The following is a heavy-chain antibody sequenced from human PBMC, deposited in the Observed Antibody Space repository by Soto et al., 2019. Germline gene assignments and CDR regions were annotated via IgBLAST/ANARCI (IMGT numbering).Heavy chain of an antibody. CDR3: AHRSRGDAPGTYYRWFDP. D-gene: IGHD3-10*01. J-gene: IGHJ5*02. CDR2: IYWDDDK. CDR1: GFSLSNSGVG. Sequence: QITLKESGPTLVKPTQPLTLTCTFSGFSLSNSGVGVGWIRQPPGKALEWLALIYWDDDKRYSPSLKSRLTITKDTSKNQVVLTMTDMDPVDTATYYCAHRSRGDAPGTYYRWFDPWGQGTLVTVSS. V-gene: IGHV2-5*02.